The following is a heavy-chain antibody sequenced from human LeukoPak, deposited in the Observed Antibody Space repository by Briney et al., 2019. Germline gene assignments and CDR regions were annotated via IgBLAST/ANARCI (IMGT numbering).Heavy chain of an antibody. CDR1: GFTFSSYA. V-gene: IGHV3-23*01. Sequence: GGSLRLSCAASGFTFSSYAMSWVRQAPGKGLEWVSAISGSGGSTYYAGSVKGRFTISRDNSKNTLYLQMNSLGAEDTAVYYCAKDSGVWFGESPFDYWGQGTLVTVSS. CDR3: AKDSGVWFGESPFDY. J-gene: IGHJ4*02. CDR2: ISGSGGST. D-gene: IGHD3-10*01.